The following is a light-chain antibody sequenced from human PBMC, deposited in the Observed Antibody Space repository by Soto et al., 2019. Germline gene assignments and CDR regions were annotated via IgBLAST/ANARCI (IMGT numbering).Light chain of an antibody. V-gene: IGLV2-11*01. CDR2: DVS. J-gene: IGLJ1*01. Sequence: QSVLTQPPSVSGAPGQRVTISCTGTSSDVGGYNYVSWYQQHPGKAPKLMIYDVSKRPSGVPDRFSGSKSGNTASLTISGLQAEDEAAYYCCSYAGSYTWVFGTGTKVTVL. CDR1: SSDVGGYNY. CDR3: CSYAGSYTWV.